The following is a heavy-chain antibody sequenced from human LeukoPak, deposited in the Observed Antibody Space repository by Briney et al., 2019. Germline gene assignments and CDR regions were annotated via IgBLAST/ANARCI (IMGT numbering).Heavy chain of an antibody. J-gene: IGHJ6*03. CDR3: TTDAHPLILTGYSYYYMDV. CDR2: IKSKTDGGTT. CDR1: GFTFTNAW. D-gene: IGHD3-9*01. Sequence: GGSLRLSCAASGFTFTNAWMSWVRQAPGKGLEWVGRIKSKTDGGTTDYAAPVKGRFTISRDDSKNTLYLQMNSLKTEDTAVYYCTTDAHPLILTGYSYYYMDVWGKGTTVTISS. V-gene: IGHV3-15*01.